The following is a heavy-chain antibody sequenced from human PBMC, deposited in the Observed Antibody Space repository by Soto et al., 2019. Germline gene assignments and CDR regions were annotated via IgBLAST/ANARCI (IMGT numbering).Heavy chain of an antibody. D-gene: IGHD6-13*01. CDR2: IYSGGST. Sequence: LGGSLSLSCAASGFTVSSNYMSWVRQAPGKGLEWVSVIYSGGSTYYADSVKGRFTISRDNSKNTLYLQMNSLRAEDTAVYYCARDRRAAAAPRAGAFDIWGQGTMVTVSS. CDR1: GFTVSSNY. J-gene: IGHJ3*02. CDR3: ARDRRAAAAPRAGAFDI. V-gene: IGHV3-53*01.